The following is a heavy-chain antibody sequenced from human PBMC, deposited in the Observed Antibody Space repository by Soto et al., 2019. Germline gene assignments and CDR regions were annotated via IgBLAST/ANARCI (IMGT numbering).Heavy chain of an antibody. D-gene: IGHD3-3*01. Sequence: QVQLVEAGGGLVKPGGSLRLSCAASGCTFSDYFLTWIRQAPGKGLEWVSYISSSSSDTNYADSVKGRFTISRDNAKNSLFLQMNNLRVDDTAVYYCARDYDFWSGYLSGHFDYWGQGTLVTVSS. CDR1: GCTFSDYF. CDR3: ARDYDFWSGYLSGHFDY. J-gene: IGHJ4*02. CDR2: ISSSSSDT. V-gene: IGHV3-11*06.